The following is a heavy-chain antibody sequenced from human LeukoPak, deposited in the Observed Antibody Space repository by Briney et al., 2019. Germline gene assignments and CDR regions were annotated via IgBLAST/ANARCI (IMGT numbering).Heavy chain of an antibody. CDR1: GFTFSSYS. CDR3: ARVVDGDWLFSNAFDI. V-gene: IGHV3-21*01. Sequence: PGGSLRLSCAASGFTFSSYSMNWVRQAPGKGLEWVSSISSSSSYIYYADSVKGRFTISRDNAKNSLYLQMNSLRAEDTAVYYCARVVDGDWLFSNAFDIWGQGTMVTVSS. CDR2: ISSSSSYI. D-gene: IGHD3-9*01. J-gene: IGHJ3*02.